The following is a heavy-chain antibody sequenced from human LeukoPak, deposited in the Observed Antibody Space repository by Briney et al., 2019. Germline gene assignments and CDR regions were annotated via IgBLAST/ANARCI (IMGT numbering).Heavy chain of an antibody. CDR3: ARNRDGLGL. CDR1: GLTFSSDS. Sequence: GGSLRLSCAASGLTFSSDSMGWVSHAPGKGLVWVSYINADGTSTTYADSVKGRFTISRDNAKKTVYLQMNSLTSEDTAVYYWARNRDGLGLWGQGTLVTVSS. D-gene: IGHD3-16*01. CDR2: INADGTST. V-gene: IGHV3-74*01. J-gene: IGHJ4*02.